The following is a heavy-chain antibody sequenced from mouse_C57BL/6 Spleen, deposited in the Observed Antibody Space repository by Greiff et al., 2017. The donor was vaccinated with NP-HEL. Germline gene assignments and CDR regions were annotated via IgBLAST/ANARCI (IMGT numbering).Heavy chain of an antibody. J-gene: IGHJ2*01. Sequence: VTLMASGPGLVAPSQSLSITCTVSGFSLTSSAISWVRQPPGKGLAWLGVIWTGGGTHYNSALKSRLSISKDNSKSQVFLKMNSLQTDDTARYYCARKGTGTGCDYWGQGTTLTVSS. CDR3: ARKGTGTGCDY. D-gene: IGHD4-1*01. V-gene: IGHV2-9-1*01. CDR2: IWTGGGT. CDR1: GFSLTSSA.